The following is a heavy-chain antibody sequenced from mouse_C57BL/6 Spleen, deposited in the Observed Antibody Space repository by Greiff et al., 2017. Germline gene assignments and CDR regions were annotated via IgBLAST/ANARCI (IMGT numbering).Heavy chain of an antibody. J-gene: IGHJ4*01. V-gene: IGHV10-3*01. CDR2: IRSKSSNYAT. CDR1: GFTFNTYA. Sequence: EVKLVESGGGLVQPKGSLKLSCAASGFTFNTYAMHWVRQAPGKGLEWVARIRSKSSNYATYYADSVKDRFTISRDDSQSMLYLQMNNLKTEDTAMYYCVRDRIYDYAYYYAMDYWGQGTSVTVSS. D-gene: IGHD2-4*01. CDR3: VRDRIYDYAYYYAMDY.